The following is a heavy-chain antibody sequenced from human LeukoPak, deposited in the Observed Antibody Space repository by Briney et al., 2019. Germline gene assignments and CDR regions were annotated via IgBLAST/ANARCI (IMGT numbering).Heavy chain of an antibody. Sequence: ASVKVPCKASGYTFTGYYMHWVRQAPGQGLEWMGWINPNSGGTNYAQKFQGRVTMTRDTSISTAYMELSRLRSDDTAVYYCARESLLWFGEPEGWFDPWGQGTLVTVSS. V-gene: IGHV1-2*02. J-gene: IGHJ5*02. D-gene: IGHD3-10*01. CDR1: GYTFTGYY. CDR3: ARESLLWFGEPEGWFDP. CDR2: INPNSGGT.